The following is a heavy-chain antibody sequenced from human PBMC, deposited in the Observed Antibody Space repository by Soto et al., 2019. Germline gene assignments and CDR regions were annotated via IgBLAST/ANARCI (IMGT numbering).Heavy chain of an antibody. V-gene: IGHV1-8*01. D-gene: IGHD3-10*01. CDR2: MNPNTGNT. J-gene: IGHJ4*02. Sequence: QVQLVQSGAEVKKPGASVKVSCKSSGYTFSNYDVNWVRQAPGQGLEWMGWMNPNTGNTGYAQNFQGRITMTGDTXKSTGYMELSGLRSEDTAVYYCASHPEGPLLGFDYWGQGTLVIVSS. CDR3: ASHPEGPLLGFDY. CDR1: GYTFSNYD.